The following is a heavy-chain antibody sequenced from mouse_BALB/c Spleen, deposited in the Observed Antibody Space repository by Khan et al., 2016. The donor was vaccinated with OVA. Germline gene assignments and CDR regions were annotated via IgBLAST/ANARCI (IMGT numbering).Heavy chain of an antibody. CDR3: VRNYDYDEGLTY. J-gene: IGHJ3*01. CDR1: GFSLSSYG. CDR2: IWSGGVT. V-gene: IGHV2-2*02. D-gene: IGHD2-4*01. Sequence: QVQLQQSGPGLVQPSQSLSITCTVSGFSLSSYGVHWVRQSPGKGLEWLGVIWSGGVTDYNAAFISRLSISKDNSTSQAFLKMNSLQANDTAIYYCVRNYDYDEGLTYWGQGTLVTVSA.